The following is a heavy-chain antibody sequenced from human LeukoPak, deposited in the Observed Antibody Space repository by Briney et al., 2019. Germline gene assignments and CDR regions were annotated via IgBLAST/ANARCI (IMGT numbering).Heavy chain of an antibody. J-gene: IGHJ3*02. CDR3: ARERQDTIIHSGAFDI. D-gene: IGHD3-10*01. CDR1: GFTFSNYF. Sequence: GGSLRLSCAASGFTFSNYFMHWVRQAPGKGLEWVADIANDGSHTFYVESVKGRFTISRDNSKNTLYLQMNSLRVGDTALYFCARERQDTIIHSGAFDIWGQGTMVTVSS. CDR2: IANDGSHT. V-gene: IGHV3-30-3*01.